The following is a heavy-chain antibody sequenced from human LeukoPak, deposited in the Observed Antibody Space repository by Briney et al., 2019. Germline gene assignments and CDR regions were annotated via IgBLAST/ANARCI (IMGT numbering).Heavy chain of an antibody. J-gene: IGHJ3*02. V-gene: IGHV3-21*01. CDR2: ISSGSTYM. CDR1: GFTFSDYW. D-gene: IGHD6-6*01. CDR3: GRVGGRSKAAKGDAFDI. Sequence: GGSLRLSCVASGFTFSDYWMSWVRQAPGKGLEWVSSISSGSTYMYYADSVKGRFTISRDNAQNSMYLQMNSLRAEDTAVYYCGRVGGRSKAAKGDAFDIWGQGTMVTVSS.